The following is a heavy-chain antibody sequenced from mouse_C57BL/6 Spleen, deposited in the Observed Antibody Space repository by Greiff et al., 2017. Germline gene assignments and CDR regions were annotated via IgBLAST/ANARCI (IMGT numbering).Heavy chain of an antibody. CDR1: GYTFTSYW. V-gene: IGHV1-53*01. CDR3: ARLTGTVYYFDY. CDR2: INPSNGGT. J-gene: IGHJ2*01. Sequence: QVQLQQPGTELVKPGASVKLSCKASGYTFTSYWMHWVKQRPGQGLEWIGNINPSNGGTNYNEKFKSKATLTVDKSSSTAYMQLSSLTSEDSAVDYCARLTGTVYYFDYWGQGTTLTVSS. D-gene: IGHD4-1*01.